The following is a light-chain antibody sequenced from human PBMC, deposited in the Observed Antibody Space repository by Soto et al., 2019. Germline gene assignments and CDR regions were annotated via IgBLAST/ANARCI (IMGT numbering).Light chain of an antibody. CDR1: QTVLYSSNNKTY. CDR2: WAS. J-gene: IGKJ2*01. CDR3: QQYYSTPPT. V-gene: IGKV4-1*01. Sequence: DIVMTQSPDSLAVSLGERATINCKSSQTVLYSSNNKTYLAWYQKRPGQPPKLLIYWASTRESGVPDRFSGSGSGTEFTLTISSLQAEDVAVYYCQQYYSTPPTFGQGTKV.